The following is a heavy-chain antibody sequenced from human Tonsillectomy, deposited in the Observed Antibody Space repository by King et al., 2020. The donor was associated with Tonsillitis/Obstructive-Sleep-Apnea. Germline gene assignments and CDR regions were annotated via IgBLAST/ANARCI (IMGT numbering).Heavy chain of an antibody. CDR1: GFTFSSYW. Sequence: VQLVESGGGLVQPGGSLRLSCAASGFTFSSYWMSWVRQAPGKGLEWVANIKQDGSEKYYVDSVKGRFTISSDNAKNSLYLQMNSLRAEDTAVYYCARDLGSFVWEWSHEYYFDYWGQGTLVTVSS. CDR2: IKQDGSEK. CDR3: ARDLGSFVWEWSHEYYFDY. D-gene: IGHD3-3*01. J-gene: IGHJ4*02. V-gene: IGHV3-7*03.